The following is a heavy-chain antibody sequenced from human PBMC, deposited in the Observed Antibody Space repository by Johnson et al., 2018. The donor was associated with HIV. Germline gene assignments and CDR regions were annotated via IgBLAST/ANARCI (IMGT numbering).Heavy chain of an antibody. CDR1: GFTFSTYA. V-gene: IGHV3-30*04. Sequence: VQLVESGGGVVQPGRSLRLSCAASGFTFSTYAMHWVRQAPGKGLEWVAVISYDGSDKYYADSVKGRFTISRDSSKNTLYLQMNSLIAEDTAVYYCARDTGERQPAYLDAFDIWGQGTMVTVSS. J-gene: IGHJ3*02. CDR2: ISYDGSDK. D-gene: IGHD1-1*01. CDR3: ARDTGERQPAYLDAFDI.